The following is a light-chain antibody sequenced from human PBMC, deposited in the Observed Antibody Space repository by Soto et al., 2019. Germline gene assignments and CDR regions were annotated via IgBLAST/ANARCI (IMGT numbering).Light chain of an antibody. CDR3: QQYGSSPLT. CDR2: GAS. V-gene: IGKV3-20*01. J-gene: IGKJ4*01. Sequence: ELVLTQSPDTLSLSPGERATLSCRASQSVSSDFLVWYQQKPGQAPRLLIYGASSRATGIPDRFSGSGSGTDFTLTISRLEPEDFAVYYCQQYGSSPLTFGGGTKVEIK. CDR1: QSVSSDF.